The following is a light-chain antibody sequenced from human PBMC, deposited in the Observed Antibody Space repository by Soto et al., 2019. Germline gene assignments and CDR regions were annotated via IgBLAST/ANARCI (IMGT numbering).Light chain of an antibody. V-gene: IGLV2-8*01. J-gene: IGLJ2*01. CDR3: SSYGGSDNLI. Sequence: QSALTQPPSASGSPGQSVTISRTGSSNDLGGYNYVSWYQHHPGKAPKLIIYEVRERPSGVPDRFSGSKSGNTASLTVSGLQAEDEADYYCSSYGGSDNLIFGGGTKITVL. CDR1: SNDLGGYNY. CDR2: EVR.